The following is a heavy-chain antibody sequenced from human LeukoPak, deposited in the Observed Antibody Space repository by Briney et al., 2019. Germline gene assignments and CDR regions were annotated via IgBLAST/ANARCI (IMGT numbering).Heavy chain of an antibody. CDR1: GGSISSGGYY. Sequence: SETLSLTCTVSGGSISSGGYYWSWIRQHPGKGLEWIGYIYYSGSTYYNPSLKSRVTISVDTSKYQFSLKLSSVAAADTAVYYSAIGSFTRFVPAAIHYWGQGTLVTVSS. V-gene: IGHV4-31*03. D-gene: IGHD2-2*01. CDR2: IYYSGST. J-gene: IGHJ4*02. CDR3: AIGSFTRFVPAAIHY.